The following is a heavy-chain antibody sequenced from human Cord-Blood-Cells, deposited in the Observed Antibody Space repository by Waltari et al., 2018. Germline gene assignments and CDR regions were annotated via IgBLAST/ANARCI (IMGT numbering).Heavy chain of an antibody. CDR2: IYPGDSYT. Sequence: EVQLVQSGAEVQKPGESLKISCQGSGYSFTSYWSSWVRTRPGKGLEWMGIIYPGDSYTRYSPSFQGQVTISADKSISTAYLQWSSLKASDTAMYYCARRGYDYYYYYMDVWGKGTTVTVSS. J-gene: IGHJ6*03. V-gene: IGHV5-51*01. D-gene: IGHD5-12*01. CDR3: ARRGYDYYYYYMDV. CDR1: GYSFTSYW.